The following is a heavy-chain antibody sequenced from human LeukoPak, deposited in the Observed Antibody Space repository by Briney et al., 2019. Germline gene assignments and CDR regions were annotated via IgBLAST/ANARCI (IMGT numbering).Heavy chain of an antibody. J-gene: IGHJ6*02. Sequence: GGSLRLSCAASGFTFSSYGMHWVRQAPGRGLEWVAVISYDGNNKYCADSVKGRFTMSRDNSKNTLYLQMNSLRAEDTAVYYCAKEIQEPNTSLYYYHGMDVRGQGTTVTVSS. V-gene: IGHV3-30*18. CDR1: GFTFSSYG. D-gene: IGHD2-2*01. CDR3: AKEIQEPNTSLYYYHGMDV. CDR2: ISYDGNNK.